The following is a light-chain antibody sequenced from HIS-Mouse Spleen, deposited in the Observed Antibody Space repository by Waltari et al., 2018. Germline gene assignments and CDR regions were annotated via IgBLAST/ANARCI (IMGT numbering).Light chain of an antibody. CDR1: TVGDKQ. Sequence: SYELTQPPSVSVSPGQTASIPCSGDTVGDKQACWYQQKPGQSPVLVIYQDSKRPSGIPERFSGSNSGNTATLTISGTQAMDEADYYCQAWDSSTVVFGGGTKLTVL. CDR2: QDS. V-gene: IGLV3-1*01. CDR3: QAWDSSTVV. J-gene: IGLJ2*01.